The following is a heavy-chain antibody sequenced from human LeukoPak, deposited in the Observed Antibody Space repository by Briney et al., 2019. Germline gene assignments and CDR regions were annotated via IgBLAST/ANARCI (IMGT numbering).Heavy chain of an antibody. Sequence: PGGSLRLSCAASGFTFSSYSMIWVRQAPGKGLEWVSSISSSSRYRYYADSVKGRFTISRDNAKNSLYLQMNSLRAEDTAVYYCARGPTGDAFDIWGQGTMVTVSS. D-gene: IGHD4-17*01. J-gene: IGHJ3*02. CDR1: GFTFSSYS. CDR2: ISSSSRYR. V-gene: IGHV3-21*01. CDR3: ARGPTGDAFDI.